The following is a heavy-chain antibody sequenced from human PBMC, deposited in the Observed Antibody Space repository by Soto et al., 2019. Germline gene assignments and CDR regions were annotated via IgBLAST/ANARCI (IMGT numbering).Heavy chain of an antibody. Sequence: SETLSLTCTVSGGSISSGGYYWCGILQHPGKGLEYIGYIYYSGSTYYNPSLKSRVTISVDTSKNQFSLKLSSVAAADTAVYYCARGSPYCGPDCSKTHYYYGMEGWGQGTTVTVSS. J-gene: IGHJ6*02. CDR1: GGSISSGGYY. V-gene: IGHV4-31*03. D-gene: IGHD2-21*02. CDR2: IYYSGST. CDR3: ARGSPYCGPDCSKTHYYYGMEG.